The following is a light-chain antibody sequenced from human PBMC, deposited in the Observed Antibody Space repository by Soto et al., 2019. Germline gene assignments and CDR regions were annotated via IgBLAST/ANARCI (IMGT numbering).Light chain of an antibody. Sequence: QSVLTQPASVSGSPGQSITISCTGTSSDVGGYNYVSWYQQHPGTAPKLMVSDVSNRPSGVSNRFSGSKSGNTASLTISGLQAEDEADYYCSLYTSSSTYVFGTGTKLTVL. V-gene: IGLV2-14*01. CDR1: SSDVGGYNY. CDR3: SLYTSSSTYV. CDR2: DVS. J-gene: IGLJ1*01.